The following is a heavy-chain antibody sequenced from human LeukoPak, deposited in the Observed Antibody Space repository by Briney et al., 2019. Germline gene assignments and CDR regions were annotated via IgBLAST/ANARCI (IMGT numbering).Heavy chain of an antibody. Sequence: ASVKVSCKASGYTFTSYGISWVRQAPGQRLEWIGWISAYNGNTNYAQKLQGRVPMNTDTSTSTAYMAQRSLRSADTAVYYCTRATGWDSRRIAPDYWGQGTLVTVSS. J-gene: IGHJ4*02. V-gene: IGHV1-18*01. D-gene: IGHD6-13*01. CDR3: TRATGWDSRRIAPDY. CDR2: ISAYNGNT. CDR1: GYTFTSYG.